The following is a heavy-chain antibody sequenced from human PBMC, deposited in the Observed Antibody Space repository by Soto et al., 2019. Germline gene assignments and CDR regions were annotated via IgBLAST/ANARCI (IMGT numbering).Heavy chain of an antibody. CDR3: TRDYSGYGYGCGMDV. CDR2: ISSTSSYI. CDR1: AFTFSDYS. Sequence: EVQLVESGGGLVKPGGSLRLSCAASAFTFSDYSMNWVRLAPGKVLEWVSSISSTSSYIYYADSVKGRCTISRDNAKKTVYLQMNSVTADDTAVYYCTRDYSGYGYGCGMDVWGQGTTVTVSS. J-gene: IGHJ6*02. V-gene: IGHV3-21*01. D-gene: IGHD5-12*01.